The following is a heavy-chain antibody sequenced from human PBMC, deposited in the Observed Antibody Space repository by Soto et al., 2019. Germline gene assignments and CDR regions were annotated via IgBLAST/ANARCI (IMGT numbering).Heavy chain of an antibody. D-gene: IGHD5-12*01. CDR3: ARGQEGIVATH. V-gene: IGHV4-34*01. CDR1: GGSLTGYY. J-gene: IGHJ4*02. Sequence: QVQLQQWGAGLLKPSETLSLTCTVNGGSLTGYYWSWIRQPPGKGLEWIGEVKDGGSTNYSPSLRGPVSISGDTAKNHCSLRLNPVAGADPAVYFRARGQEGIVATHWDQGALVTVSS. CDR2: VKDGGST.